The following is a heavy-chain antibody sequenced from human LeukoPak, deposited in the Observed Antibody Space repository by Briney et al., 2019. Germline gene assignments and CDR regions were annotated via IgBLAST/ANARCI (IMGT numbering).Heavy chain of an antibody. CDR2: FDPEDGET. CDR1: GYTLTELS. J-gene: IGHJ6*02. Sequence: ASVKVSCKVSGYTLTELSMHWVRQAPGKGLEGMGGFDPEDGETIYAQKFQGRVTMTEDTSTDTAYMELSSLRSEDTAVYYCATDAQAAATPYYYYGMDVWGQGTTVTVSS. V-gene: IGHV1-24*01. CDR3: ATDAQAAATPYYYYGMDV. D-gene: IGHD2-15*01.